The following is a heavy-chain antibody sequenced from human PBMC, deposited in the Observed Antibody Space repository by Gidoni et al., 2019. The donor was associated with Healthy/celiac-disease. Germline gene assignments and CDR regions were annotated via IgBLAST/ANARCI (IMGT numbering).Heavy chain of an antibody. CDR2: ISSGGSTI. D-gene: IGHD2-15*01. J-gene: IGHJ4*02. Sequence: QVQLVESGGGLVKPGGSLRLSCAASGFTLSDYYMSWIRQAPGKGLEWVSYISSGGSTIHYADSVKGRFTISRDNAKNSLYLQMNSLRADDTAVYYCARRQGVVVVAPHDYWGPGTLVTVSS. CDR1: GFTLSDYY. V-gene: IGHV3-11*01. CDR3: ARRQGVVVVAPHDY.